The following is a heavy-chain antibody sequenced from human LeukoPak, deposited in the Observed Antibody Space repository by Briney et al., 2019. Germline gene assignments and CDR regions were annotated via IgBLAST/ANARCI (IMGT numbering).Heavy chain of an antibody. J-gene: IGHJ4*02. Sequence: ASVKVSCKASGYTFTGYYMHWVRQAPGQGLEWMGWINPNSGGTNYAQKFQGRVTMTRDTSISTAYMERSRLRSDDTAVYYCARDHEMGTDYYDSSGYSVGVYWGQGTLVTVSS. CDR2: INPNSGGT. CDR1: GYTFTGYY. V-gene: IGHV1-2*02. D-gene: IGHD3-22*01. CDR3: ARDHEMGTDYYDSSGYSVGVY.